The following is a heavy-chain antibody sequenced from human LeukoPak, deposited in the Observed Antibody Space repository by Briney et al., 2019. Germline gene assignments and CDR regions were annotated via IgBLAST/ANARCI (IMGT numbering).Heavy chain of an antibody. V-gene: IGHV5-51*01. CDR1: GYRFTSYW. D-gene: IGHD1-1*01. CDR2: IYPGDSDT. CDR3: ARRDTTGATHDAFDI. Sequence: GESLKISFKGSGYRFTSYWIGWVRQMPGKGLEWMGIIYPGDSDTRYSPSFQGQVTISADKSISTAYLQWSSLKASDTAMYYCARRDTTGATHDAFDIWGQGTMITVSS. J-gene: IGHJ3*02.